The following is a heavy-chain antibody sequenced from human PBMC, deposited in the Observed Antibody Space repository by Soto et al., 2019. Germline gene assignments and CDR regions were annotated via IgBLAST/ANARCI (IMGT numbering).Heavy chain of an antibody. CDR1: GTTFTYSA. Sequence: QVQLVQSGAEVKKPGSSVNVSRKASGTTFTYSAINWVRQAPGQGLEWMGGIIPISGVPNYAHRFQGRVTISAEESTTTVNMHLSELTSETTAVYYCAPPSVEVRPTGGYYYADVWGQGTTVTVSS. V-gene: IGHV1-69*01. CDR2: IIPISGVP. D-gene: IGHD6-6*01. J-gene: IGHJ6*02. CDR3: APPSVEVRPTGGYYYADV.